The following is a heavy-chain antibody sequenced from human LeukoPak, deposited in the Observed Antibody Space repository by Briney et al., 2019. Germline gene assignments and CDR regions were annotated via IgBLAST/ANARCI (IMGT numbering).Heavy chain of an antibody. Sequence: GGSLRLSCAASQFSVSTSYMSWVRQAPGKGLEWVSVMYSGGSSYNADSVKGRFTISRDNSKNTLYLQMDSLRVEDTAVYYCAKAIRHTRLDYWGQRTLVTVSS. CDR3: AKAIRHTRLDY. CDR1: QFSVSTSY. CDR2: MYSGGSS. V-gene: IGHV3-53*01. D-gene: IGHD3-3*01. J-gene: IGHJ4*02.